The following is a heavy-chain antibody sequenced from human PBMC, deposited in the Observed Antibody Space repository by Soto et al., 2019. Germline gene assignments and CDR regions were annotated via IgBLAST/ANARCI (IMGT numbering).Heavy chain of an antibody. D-gene: IGHD5-12*01. CDR2: IYYSGST. CDR1: GGSVSSGAYY. CDR3: ARARLRAVYAFDI. J-gene: IGHJ3*02. V-gene: IGHV4-31*03. Sequence: SETLSLTCTVSGGSVSSGAYYWTWIRQRPGKGLEWIGYIYYSGSTYYSPSLQRRLSISLDTSKNQVSLRLSSVTAADTAMYYCARARLRAVYAFDIWGQGTMVTVSS.